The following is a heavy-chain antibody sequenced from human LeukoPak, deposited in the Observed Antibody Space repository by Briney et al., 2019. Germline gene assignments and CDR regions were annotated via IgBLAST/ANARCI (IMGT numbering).Heavy chain of an antibody. CDR2: IYSGGST. CDR1: GFTVSSNY. V-gene: IGHV3-66*04. J-gene: IGHJ4*02. D-gene: IGHD2-15*01. CDR3: ARHRNDCSGGSCYHPYYFDY. Sequence: QAGGSLRLSCAASGFTVSSNYMSWVRQAPGKGLEWVSVIYSGGSTYYADSVKGRFTISRDNSKNTLYLQMNSLRAEDTAVYYCARHRNDCSGGSCYHPYYFDYWGQGTLVTVSS.